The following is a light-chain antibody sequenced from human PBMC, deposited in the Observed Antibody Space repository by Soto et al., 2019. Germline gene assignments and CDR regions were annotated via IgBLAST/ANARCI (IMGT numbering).Light chain of an antibody. CDR1: QSVLYSSNNKNY. Sequence: DIVMTQSPDSLAVSLGERATINCKSSQSVLYSSNNKNYLAWYQQKPGQPPKLLIYWASTRESGVPDRFSGSGSGTDFTLTISSLQAEDVAVYYCQQDYSTPPTFGQGTKLESK. J-gene: IGKJ2*01. CDR3: QQDYSTPPT. CDR2: WAS. V-gene: IGKV4-1*01.